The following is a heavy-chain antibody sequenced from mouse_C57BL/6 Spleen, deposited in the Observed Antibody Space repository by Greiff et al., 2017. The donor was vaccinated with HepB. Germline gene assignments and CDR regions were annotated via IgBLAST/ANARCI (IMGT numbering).Heavy chain of an antibody. Sequence: VQLQQSGAELVKPGASVKLSCKASGYTFTSYWMHWVKQRPGQGLEWIGDINPSSGYTKYNQKFKDKATLTADKSSSTAYMQLSSLTYEDSAVYYCARSTTVAYFDYWGQGTTLTVSA. CDR1: GYTFTSYW. CDR3: ARSTTVAYFDY. J-gene: IGHJ2*01. V-gene: IGHV1-7*01. CDR2: INPSSGYT. D-gene: IGHD1-1*01.